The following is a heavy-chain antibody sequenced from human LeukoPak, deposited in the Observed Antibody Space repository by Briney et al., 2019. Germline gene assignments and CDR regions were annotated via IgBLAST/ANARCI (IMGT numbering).Heavy chain of an antibody. J-gene: IGHJ5*02. CDR2: IWSDGSYK. D-gene: IGHD5-12*01. CDR1: GFTFSSYG. CDR3: ARDRLAVATTGPWWFDP. Sequence: PGRSLRLSCAASGFTFSSYGMHWVRQAPGKGLEWVAVIWSDGSYKYYADSVKGRFTISRDNSKNTLYLQMNSLRAEDTAMYYCARDRLAVATTGPWWFDPWGQGTLVTVSS. V-gene: IGHV3-33*01.